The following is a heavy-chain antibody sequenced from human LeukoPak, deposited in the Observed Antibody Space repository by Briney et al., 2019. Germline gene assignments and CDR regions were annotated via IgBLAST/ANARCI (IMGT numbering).Heavy chain of an antibody. CDR1: GYTFTGYY. J-gene: IGHJ5*02. CDR2: INPNSGGT. V-gene: IGHV1-2*02. CDR3: VRDDVSP. Sequence: ASVKVSCTPSGYTFTGYYIHWVRQAPGQGLEWMGWINPNSGGTNYAQNFQGRVTMTRDTSISTAYMELSRLRSDDTAVYYCVRDDVSPWGQGTLVTVSS.